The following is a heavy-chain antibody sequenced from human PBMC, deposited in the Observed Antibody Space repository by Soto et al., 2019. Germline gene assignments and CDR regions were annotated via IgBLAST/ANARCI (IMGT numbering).Heavy chain of an antibody. D-gene: IGHD1-7*01. V-gene: IGHV1-69*06. Sequence: ASVKVSCKASGGTFSRYAISWVRQAPGQGLEWMGGIITIFGSTNYAQKFQGRVTITAEKSTSTAYMELSSLRSEDTAVYYCARGDNWNYNWFDPWGQGTLVTVSS. CDR3: ARGDNWNYNWFDP. CDR1: GGTFSRYA. CDR2: IITIFGST. J-gene: IGHJ5*02.